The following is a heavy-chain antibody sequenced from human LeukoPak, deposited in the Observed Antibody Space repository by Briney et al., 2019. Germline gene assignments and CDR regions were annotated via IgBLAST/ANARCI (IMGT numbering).Heavy chain of an antibody. D-gene: IGHD2-2*02. J-gene: IGHJ4*02. CDR3: AKALVPAAIEGISFDY. V-gene: IGHV3-30*18. CDR2: ISYDGSNK. CDR1: GFTFSSYG. Sequence: GGSLRLSCAASGFTFSSYGMHWVRQAPGKGLEWVAVISYDGSNKYYADSVKGRFTISRDNSKNTLYLQMNSLRAEDTAVYYCAKALVPAAIEGISFDYWGQGTLVTVSS.